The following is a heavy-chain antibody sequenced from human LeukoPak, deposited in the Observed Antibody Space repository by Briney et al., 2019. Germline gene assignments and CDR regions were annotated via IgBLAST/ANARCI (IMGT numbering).Heavy chain of an antibody. J-gene: IGHJ4*02. CDR1: GYTFTSYY. CDR2: INPSGGST. D-gene: IGHD1-26*01. V-gene: IGHV1-46*01. Sequence: ASVKVSCKASGYTFTSYYMHWVRQAPGQGLEWMGIINPSGGSTSYAQKFQGRVTLTRDMSTSTVYMELSSLTSEDTAVYYCARVLSGSYSLDYWGQGTLVTVSS. CDR3: ARVLSGSYSLDY.